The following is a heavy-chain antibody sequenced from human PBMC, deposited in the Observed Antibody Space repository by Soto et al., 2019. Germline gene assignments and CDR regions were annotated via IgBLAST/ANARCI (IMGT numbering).Heavy chain of an antibody. Sequence: SETLSLTCTVSGGSISSYYWSWIRQPPGKGLEWIGYIYYSGSTNYNPSLKSRVTISVDTSKNQFSLKLSSVTAADTAVYYCARAQGFGNRLLWFGAGHPDYYYMDVWGKGTTVTVSS. CDR2: IYYSGST. CDR1: GGSISSYY. V-gene: IGHV4-59*08. D-gene: IGHD3-10*01. CDR3: ARAQGFGNRLLWFGAGHPDYYYMDV. J-gene: IGHJ6*03.